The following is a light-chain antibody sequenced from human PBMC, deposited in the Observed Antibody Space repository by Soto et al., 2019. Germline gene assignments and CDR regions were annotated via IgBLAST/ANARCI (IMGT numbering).Light chain of an antibody. CDR1: QSLLHTNGYNY. CDR3: MQALELRT. V-gene: IGKV2-28*01. Sequence: DIVMTQSPLLLPVTPGEPASISCRSSQSLLHTNGYNYLDWYLQKPGQSPQLLIYLGFNRASGVPDRFSGSGSGTDFTLKISRVEAEDVGVYYCMQALELRTFGQGTKVDIK. CDR2: LGF. J-gene: IGKJ1*01.